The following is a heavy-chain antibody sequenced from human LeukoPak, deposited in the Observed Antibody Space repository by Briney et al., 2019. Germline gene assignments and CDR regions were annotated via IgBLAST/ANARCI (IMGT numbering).Heavy chain of an antibody. V-gene: IGHV1-18*01. J-gene: IGHJ5*02. CDR3: ARVVAAAGITWFAP. D-gene: IGHD6-13*01. CDR1: GYTFTSYG. Sequence: ASVKVSCKASGYTFTSYGISWVRQAPGQGLEWMGWISAYNGNTNYAQKLQGRVTMTTDTSTSTAYMELRSLRSDDTAVYYCARVVAAAGITWFAPGGKGPLVTVSS. CDR2: ISAYNGNT.